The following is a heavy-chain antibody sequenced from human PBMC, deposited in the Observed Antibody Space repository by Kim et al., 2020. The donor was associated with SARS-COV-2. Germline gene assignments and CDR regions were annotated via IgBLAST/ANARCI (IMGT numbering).Heavy chain of an antibody. J-gene: IGHJ4*02. D-gene: IGHD2-15*01. V-gene: IGHV1-3*01. Sequence: QGRVTITRDTSASTAYMELSSLRSEDTAVYYCARDIVVVVAATPGYYFDYWGQGTLVTVSS. CDR3: ARDIVVVVAATPGYYFDY.